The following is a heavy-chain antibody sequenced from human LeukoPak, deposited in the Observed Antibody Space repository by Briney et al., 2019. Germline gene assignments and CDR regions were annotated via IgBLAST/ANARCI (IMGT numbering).Heavy chain of an antibody. CDR1: GFTFSSYW. V-gene: IGHV3-7*01. CDR3: AKAPGLVPADDAFDI. D-gene: IGHD2-2*01. J-gene: IGHJ3*02. Sequence: GGSLRLSCAASGFTFSSYWMSWVRQAPGKVLERVANIKYDGSEKYYVDSVKGRFTISRDNGKNSLYVQTNSLSVEDTAVYYCAKAPGLVPADDAFDIWGQGTMVTVSS. CDR2: IKYDGSEK.